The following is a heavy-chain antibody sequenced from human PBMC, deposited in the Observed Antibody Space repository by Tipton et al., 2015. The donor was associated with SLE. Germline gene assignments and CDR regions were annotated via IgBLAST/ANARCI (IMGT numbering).Heavy chain of an antibody. CDR3: AKEALLRRAFDI. CDR2: IRSDGSYE. V-gene: IGHV3-30*02. J-gene: IGHJ3*02. Sequence: SLRLSCAASGFTFSTYDMNWVRQAPGKGLEWVAFIRSDGSYESYAGSVKGRFTISRGNSKNTLYLQMSSLRVEDTAVYYCAKEALLRRAFDIWGPGTKVTVSS. CDR1: GFTFSTYD. D-gene: IGHD4-17*01.